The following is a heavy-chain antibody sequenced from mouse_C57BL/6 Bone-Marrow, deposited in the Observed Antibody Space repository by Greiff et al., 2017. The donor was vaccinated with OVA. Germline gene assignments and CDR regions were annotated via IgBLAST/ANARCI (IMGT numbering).Heavy chain of an antibody. D-gene: IGHD2-4*01. Sequence: VQLQQSGTVLARPRASVKMSCKTSGYTFTSYWMHWVKQRPGQGLEWIGAIYPGNSDTSYNQKFKGKAKLTAVTSASTAYMELSSLTNEDSAVYYCTRKELRYDYDAFAYWGQGTLVTVSA. CDR1: GYTFTSYW. CDR3: TRKELRYDYDAFAY. CDR2: IYPGNSDT. J-gene: IGHJ3*01. V-gene: IGHV1-5*01.